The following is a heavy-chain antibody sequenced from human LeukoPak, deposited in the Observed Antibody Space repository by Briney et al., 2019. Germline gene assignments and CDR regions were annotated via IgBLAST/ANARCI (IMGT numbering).Heavy chain of an antibody. J-gene: IGHJ4*02. CDR2: ISSSSSYI. CDR3: ARSGYSMYYFDY. Sequence: GGSLRLSCAASGFTFSSYSMNWVRQAPGKGLEWVSSISSSSSYIYYADSVKGRFTISRDNAENSLYLQVNSLRAEDTAVYYCARSGYSMYYFDYWGQGTLVTVSS. CDR1: GFTFSSYS. D-gene: IGHD5-18*01. V-gene: IGHV3-21*01.